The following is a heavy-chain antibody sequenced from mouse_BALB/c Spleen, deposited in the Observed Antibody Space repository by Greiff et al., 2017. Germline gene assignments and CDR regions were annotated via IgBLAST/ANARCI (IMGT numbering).Heavy chain of an antibody. Sequence: DVKLQESGPGLVKPSQSLSLTCSVTGYSITSGYYWNWIRQFPGNKLEWMGYISYDGSNNYNPSLKNRISITRDTSKNQFFLKLNSVTTEDTATYYCARDGNGNYEGFDYWGQGTTLTVSS. CDR1: GYSITSGYY. CDR2: ISYDGSN. V-gene: IGHV3-6*02. D-gene: IGHD2-1*01. CDR3: ARDGNGNYEGFDY. J-gene: IGHJ2*01.